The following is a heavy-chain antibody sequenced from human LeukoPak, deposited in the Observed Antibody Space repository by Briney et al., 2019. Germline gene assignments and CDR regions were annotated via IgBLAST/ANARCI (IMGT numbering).Heavy chain of an antibody. CDR1: GFTFSSYA. CDR3: AKSGCSGGSCYLEDY. CDR2: ISGSGGST. V-gene: IGHV3-23*01. D-gene: IGHD2-15*01. J-gene: IGHJ4*02. Sequence: GGSLRLSCAASGFTFSSYAMSWVRQAPGKGLEWVSAISGSGGSTYYADSVKGRFTISRDNSKNTLYLQMNSLRAEDTAVYYCAKSGCSGGSCYLEDYWGQGTLVTVSS.